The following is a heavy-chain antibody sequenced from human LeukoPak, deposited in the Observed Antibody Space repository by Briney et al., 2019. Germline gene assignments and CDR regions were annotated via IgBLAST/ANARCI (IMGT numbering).Heavy chain of an antibody. J-gene: IGHJ4*02. D-gene: IGHD4-17*01. CDR1: GFTFSTYW. V-gene: IGHV3-74*01. CDR2: INPDGSTT. Sequence: GGSLRLSCAASGFTFSTYWMHWVRHPLGKGLVWVSRINPDGSTTNYADSVKGRFTISRDNAKNTLYLQMNSLTVEDTAVYYCVRIATVTTPDYWGQGTLVTVSS. CDR3: VRIATVTTPDY.